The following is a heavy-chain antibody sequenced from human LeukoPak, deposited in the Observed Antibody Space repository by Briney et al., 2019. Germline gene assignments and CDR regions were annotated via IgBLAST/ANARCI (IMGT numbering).Heavy chain of an antibody. D-gene: IGHD3-3*01. J-gene: IGHJ2*01. CDR3: ARARSDFWSGYQDWYFDL. V-gene: IGHV4-59*01. CDR1: GSSISSYY. CDR2: IHYTGIT. Sequence: SETLSLTCSISGSSISSYYWNWIRQPPGKGLEWIGYIHYTGITNYNPSLKSRVTISVDTSKNQFSLKLSSVTAADTAVYYCARARSDFWSGYQDWYFDLWGRGTLVTVSS.